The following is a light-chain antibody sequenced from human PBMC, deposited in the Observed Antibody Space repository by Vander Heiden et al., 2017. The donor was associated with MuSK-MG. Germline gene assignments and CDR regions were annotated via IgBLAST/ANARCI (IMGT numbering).Light chain of an antibody. CDR1: QSVGTN. CDR3: QQRSTGPPEYT. J-gene: IGKJ2*01. Sequence: VLTQSPATVSLSPGERATLSCRASQSVGTNLAWYQQKPGQAPRLLIHDASSRATGIPARFSGSGSGTDFTLTISSLEPEDFAIYYCQQRSTGPPEYTFGQGTKLEIK. CDR2: DAS. V-gene: IGKV3-11*01.